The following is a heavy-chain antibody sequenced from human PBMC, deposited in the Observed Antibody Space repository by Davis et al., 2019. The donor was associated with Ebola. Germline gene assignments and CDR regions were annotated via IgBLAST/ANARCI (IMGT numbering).Heavy chain of an antibody. V-gene: IGHV1-18*01. J-gene: IGHJ6*02. D-gene: IGHD3-3*01. Sequence: ASVKVSCKASGGTFSSYAISWVRQAPGQGLEWMGWISAYNGNTNYAQKLQGRVTMTTDTSTSTAYMELSSLRSEDTAVYYCARGRFLDRNGGMDVWGQGTTVTVSS. CDR2: ISAYNGNT. CDR1: GGTFSSYA. CDR3: ARGRFLDRNGGMDV.